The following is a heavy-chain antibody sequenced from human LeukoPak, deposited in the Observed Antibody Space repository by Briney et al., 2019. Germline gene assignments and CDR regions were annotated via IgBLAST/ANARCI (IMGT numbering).Heavy chain of an antibody. CDR3: AGGGQRWLQFPYDY. Sequence: ASVKVSCKASGHTFTNYHIHWVRQAPGQGLEWMGILTPRGDITNYAQKFQGRVTMTRDTSTSTIYMELSSLRSEDTAVYYCAGGGQRWLQFPYDYWGQGTVVTVSS. CDR1: GHTFTNYH. V-gene: IGHV1-46*01. D-gene: IGHD5-24*01. J-gene: IGHJ4*02. CDR2: LTPRGDIT.